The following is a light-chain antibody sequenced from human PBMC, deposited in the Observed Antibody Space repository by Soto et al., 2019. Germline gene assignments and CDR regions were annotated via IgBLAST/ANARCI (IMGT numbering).Light chain of an antibody. Sequence: DIVMTQSPDSLAVSLGERATINCKSSQSLLYSSNNKNYLAWYQQKRGQPPKRLIYWAYTHESGVPDRFTGSGSGTDVTLTISSLQAEDGAVYYCQQCYSTPPTFGQGTKLEIK. CDR2: WAY. V-gene: IGKV4-1*01. CDR3: QQCYSTPPT. J-gene: IGKJ2*01. CDR1: QSLLYSSNNKNY.